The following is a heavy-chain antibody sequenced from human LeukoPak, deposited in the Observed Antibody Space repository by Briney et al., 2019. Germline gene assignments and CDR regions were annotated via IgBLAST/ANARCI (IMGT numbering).Heavy chain of an antibody. CDR1: GGSISSSSYY. CDR3: ASHKSSWYYFDY. D-gene: IGHD6-13*01. J-gene: IGHJ4*02. Sequence: SETLSLTCTVSGGSISSSSYYWGWIRQPPGKGLEWIGSIYYSGSTYYNPSLKSRVTISVDTSKNQFSLKLSSVTAADTAVYYCASHKSSWYYFDYWGQGTLVTVSS. V-gene: IGHV4-39*01. CDR2: IYYSGST.